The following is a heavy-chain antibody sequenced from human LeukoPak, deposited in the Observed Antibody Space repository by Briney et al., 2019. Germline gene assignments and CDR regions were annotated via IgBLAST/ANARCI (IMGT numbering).Heavy chain of an antibody. CDR3: AKSPNLGYCSSTSCHPFDY. CDR1: GFTFSSYG. Sequence: GGSLRLSCAASGFTFSSYGMHWVRQAPGKGLEWVAVISYDGSNKYYADSVKGRFTISRDNSKNTLYLQMNSLRAEDTAVYYCAKSPNLGYCSSTSCHPFDYWGQGTLVTVSS. J-gene: IGHJ4*02. CDR2: ISYDGSNK. V-gene: IGHV3-30*18. D-gene: IGHD2-2*01.